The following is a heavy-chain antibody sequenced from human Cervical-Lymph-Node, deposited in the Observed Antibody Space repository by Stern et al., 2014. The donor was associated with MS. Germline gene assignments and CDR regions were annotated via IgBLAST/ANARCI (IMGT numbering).Heavy chain of an antibody. CDR2: IYYSGAT. J-gene: IGHJ6*02. CDR1: GGSINNGDYY. CDR3: ARELSGMYGMDV. D-gene: IGHD1-1*01. Sequence: QLQLQESGPGLVKPSQTLSITCTVSGGSINNGDYYWSWVRQHPGKGLEWLGYIYYSGATYYNPSLKGRLTISVDTSKRHFSLKLTSVTAADTAVYYCARELSGMYGMDVWGQGTTVTVSS. V-gene: IGHV4-31*03.